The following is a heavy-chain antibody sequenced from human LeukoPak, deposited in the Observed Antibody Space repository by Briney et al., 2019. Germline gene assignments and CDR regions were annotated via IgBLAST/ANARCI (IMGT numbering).Heavy chain of an antibody. D-gene: IGHD2-15*01. Sequence: ASVKVSCKASGYTFTGYYMHWVRQAPGQGLEWMGWINPNSGGTNYAQKFQGRVTMTRDTSISTAYMELSSLKSDDTAVYYCARERRGYFCSGGSCYSRSNYFDYWGQGTLVTVSS. V-gene: IGHV1-2*02. CDR3: ARERRGYFCSGGSCYSRSNYFDY. CDR1: GYTFTGYY. CDR2: INPNSGGT. J-gene: IGHJ4*02.